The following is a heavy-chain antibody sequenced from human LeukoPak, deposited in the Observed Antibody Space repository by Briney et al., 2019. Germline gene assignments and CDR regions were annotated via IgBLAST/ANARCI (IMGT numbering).Heavy chain of an antibody. V-gene: IGHV3-30*04. CDR3: ARERSSSWFVFDY. J-gene: IGHJ4*02. CDR1: GFTFSNFP. CDR2: LSYDGSKT. D-gene: IGHD6-13*01. Sequence: GGSLRLSCIASGFTFSNFPMHWVRQSPGKGLEWVAVLSYDGSKTYYADSVKGRFTISRDNSKNTLYLQMNSLRAEDTAVYYCARERSSSWFVFDYWGQGTLITVSS.